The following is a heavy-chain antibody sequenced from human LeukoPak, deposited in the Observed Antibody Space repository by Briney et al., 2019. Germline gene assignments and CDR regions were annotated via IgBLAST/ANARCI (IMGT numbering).Heavy chain of an antibody. V-gene: IGHV1-18*01. CDR1: GYTFTNYG. J-gene: IGHJ4*02. CDR3: ARVAPNRRYCSGGSCLNYFDY. D-gene: IGHD2-15*01. CDR2: ISGYNGNT. Sequence: ASVKVSCKAFGYTFTNYGISWGRQAPGQGLEWIGWISGYNGNTNYAQKVQGRVTMTTDTSTSTAYMELRSLRSDDTAVYYCARVAPNRRYCSGGSCLNYFDYWGQGTLVTVSS.